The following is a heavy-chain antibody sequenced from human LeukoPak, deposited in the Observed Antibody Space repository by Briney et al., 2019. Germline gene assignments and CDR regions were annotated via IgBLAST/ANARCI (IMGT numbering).Heavy chain of an antibody. J-gene: IGHJ4*02. D-gene: IGHD6-13*01. CDR2: ISSSSSYI. Sequence: PGGSLRLSCAASGFTFSRYSMNWVRQAPGKGLEWVSSISSSSSYIYYADSVKGRFTISRDNAKNSLYLQMNSLRAEDTAVYYCARDGRGSSWYSSPSYYFDYWGQGTLVTVSS. V-gene: IGHV3-21*01. CDR3: ARDGRGSSWYSSPSYYFDY. CDR1: GFTFSRYS.